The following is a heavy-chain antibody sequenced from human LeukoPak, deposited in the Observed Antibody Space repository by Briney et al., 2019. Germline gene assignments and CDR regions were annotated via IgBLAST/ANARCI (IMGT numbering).Heavy chain of an antibody. CDR2: TYYRSQWFY. D-gene: IGHD3-3*01. Sequence: QTLSLTCAISGDSVSSNTAAWYWTRQSPSSGIEWLGSTYYRSQWFYDYAVSVRSRITINVDTPKNQFSLELSSVTPESTAVYYSARDPSYDQGLDYSAKGTLVTVSS. CDR1: GDSVSSNTAA. CDR3: ARDPSYDQGLDY. V-gene: IGHV6-1*01. J-gene: IGHJ4*02.